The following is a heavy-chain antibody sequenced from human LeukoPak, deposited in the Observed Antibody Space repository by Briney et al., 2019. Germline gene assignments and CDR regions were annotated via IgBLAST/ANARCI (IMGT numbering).Heavy chain of an antibody. CDR3: ARGPSIQLWSDPYYYYGMDV. J-gene: IGHJ6*02. D-gene: IGHD5-18*01. CDR1: GGSISSSSYY. CDR2: IYYSGST. Sequence: PSETLSLTCTVSGGSISSSSYYWGWIRQPPGEGLEWIGSIYYSGSTYYNPSLKSRVTISVDTSKNQFSLKLSSVTAADTAVYYCARGPSIQLWSDPYYYYGMDVWGQGTTVTVSS. V-gene: IGHV4-39*07.